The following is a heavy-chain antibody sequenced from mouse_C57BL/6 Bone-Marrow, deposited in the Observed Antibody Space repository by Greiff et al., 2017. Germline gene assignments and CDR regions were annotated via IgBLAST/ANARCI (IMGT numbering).Heavy chain of an antibody. CDR3: AKFDGYPYAMDY. CDR1: GFSLTSYG. J-gene: IGHJ4*01. Sequence: VKLVESGPGLVQPSQSLSITCTVSGFSLTSYGVHWVRQSPGKGLEWLGVIWRGGSTDYNAAFMSRLSITKDNSKSQVFFKMNSLQADDTAIYYCAKFDGYPYAMDYWGQGTSGTVSS. V-gene: IGHV2-5*01. D-gene: IGHD2-3*01. CDR2: IWRGGST.